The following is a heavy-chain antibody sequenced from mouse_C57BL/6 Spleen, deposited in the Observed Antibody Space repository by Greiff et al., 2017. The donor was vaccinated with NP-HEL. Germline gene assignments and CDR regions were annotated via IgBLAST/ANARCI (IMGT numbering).Heavy chain of an antibody. CDR1: GYAFSSSW. CDR3: AIRYYGNYPDY. Sequence: QVQLQQSGPELVKPGASVKISCKASGYAFSSSWMNWVKQRPGKGLEWIGRIYPGDGDTNYNGKFKGKATLTADKSSSTAYMQLSSLTSEDSAVYFCAIRYYGNYPDYWGQGTTLTVSS. V-gene: IGHV1-82*01. D-gene: IGHD2-1*01. CDR2: IYPGDGDT. J-gene: IGHJ2*01.